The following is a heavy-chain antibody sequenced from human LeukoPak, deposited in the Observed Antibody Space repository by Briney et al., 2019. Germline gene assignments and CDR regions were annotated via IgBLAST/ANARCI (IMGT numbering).Heavy chain of an antibody. Sequence: SETLSLTCTVSGGSISSYYWSWIRQPPGKGLEWIGYIYYSGSTNYNPSLKSRVTISVDTSKNQFSLKLSFVTAADTAVYYCAREDFWSGSNYYYGMDVWGQGTTVTVSS. CDR2: IYYSGST. D-gene: IGHD3-3*01. CDR3: AREDFWSGSNYYYGMDV. CDR1: GGSISSYY. J-gene: IGHJ6*02. V-gene: IGHV4-59*01.